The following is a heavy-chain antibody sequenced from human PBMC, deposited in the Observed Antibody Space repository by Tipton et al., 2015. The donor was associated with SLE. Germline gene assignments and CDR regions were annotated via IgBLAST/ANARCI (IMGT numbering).Heavy chain of an antibody. CDR3: ARSGGVAAAGPFDY. Sequence: TLSLTCAVYGGSFSGYYWSWIRQPPGKGLEWIGEINHSGSTNYNPSLKSRVTISVDTPKNQFSLELSSVTAADTAVYYCARSGGVAAAGPFDYWGQGTLVTVSS. D-gene: IGHD6-13*01. CDR2: INHSGST. CDR1: GGSFSGYY. V-gene: IGHV4-34*01. J-gene: IGHJ4*02.